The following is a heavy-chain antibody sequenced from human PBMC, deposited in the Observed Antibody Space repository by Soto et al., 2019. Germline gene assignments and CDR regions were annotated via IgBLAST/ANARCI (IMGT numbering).Heavy chain of an antibody. CDR1: GFTFSSYW. Sequence: LRLSCAASGFTFSSYWMHWVRQAPGKGLVWVSRINSDGSSTSYADSVKGRFTISRDNAKNTLYLQMNSLRAEDTAVYYCARDTYSSSWFDYYYYGMDVWGQGTTVTVSS. D-gene: IGHD6-13*01. CDR3: ARDTYSSSWFDYYYYGMDV. V-gene: IGHV3-74*01. CDR2: INSDGSST. J-gene: IGHJ6*02.